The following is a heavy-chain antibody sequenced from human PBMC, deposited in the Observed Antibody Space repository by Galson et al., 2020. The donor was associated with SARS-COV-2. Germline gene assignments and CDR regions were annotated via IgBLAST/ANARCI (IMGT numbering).Heavy chain of an antibody. CDR1: GFTFENHA. Sequence: GGSLRLSCAASGFTFENHAMHWVRQAPGKGLEWVEQIIYDASNKYYVDSVKGRFTISRDNSENTVSLQMDNLRAEDTAVYFCARDGQLSSGWAFDYWGQGTLVTVSS. D-gene: IGHD6-19*01. V-gene: IGHV3-33*01. CDR2: IIYDASNK. J-gene: IGHJ4*02. CDR3: ARDGQLSSGWAFDY.